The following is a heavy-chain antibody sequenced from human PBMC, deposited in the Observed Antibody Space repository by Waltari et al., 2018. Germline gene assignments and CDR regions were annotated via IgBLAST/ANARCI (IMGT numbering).Heavy chain of an antibody. Sequence: QVQLQESGPGLVKPSETLSLTCAVSGYSISSGYYWGWIRQPPGKGLEWIGSIYHSGCTYYTPSLKTRVTISVDTSKNQFSLKLSSVTAADTAVYYWARGGYSYYFDYWGQGTLVTVSS. CDR1: GYSISSGYY. J-gene: IGHJ4*02. D-gene: IGHD5-18*01. V-gene: IGHV4-38-2*01. CDR2: IYHSGCT. CDR3: ARGGYSYYFDY.